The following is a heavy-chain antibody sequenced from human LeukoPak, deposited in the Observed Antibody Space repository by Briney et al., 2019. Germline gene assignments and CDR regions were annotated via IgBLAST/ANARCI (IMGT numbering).Heavy chain of an antibody. D-gene: IGHD3-22*01. CDR2: INIEGSSI. CDR1: GFPLSNYW. Sequence: PGGSLRLSCVASGFPLSNYWMHWVRQAPGKGLLWVSRINIEGSSISYADSVKGRFIISRDNAKNTLYLQMNSLTAEDTAVYYCARDFTPSSYYDSSTYYDCWGQGTLVTVSS. V-gene: IGHV3-74*01. J-gene: IGHJ4*02. CDR3: ARDFTPSSYYDSSTYYDC.